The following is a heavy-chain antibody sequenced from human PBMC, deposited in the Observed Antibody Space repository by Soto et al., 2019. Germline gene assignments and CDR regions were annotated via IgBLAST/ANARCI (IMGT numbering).Heavy chain of an antibody. V-gene: IGHV3-7*01. CDR2: IREDGSEK. D-gene: IGHD2-2*01. CDR3: ARVRCSSPSCYHFDY. J-gene: IGHJ4*02. CDR1: GFHSSSYW. Sequence: GGSLSLSCAASGFHSSSYWMSWVRQAPGKGLEWVANIREDGSEKSYVDSVKGRFTISRDNTKNSLYLQMNSLRAEDTAVYYCARVRCSSPSCYHFDYWGQGTLVTSP.